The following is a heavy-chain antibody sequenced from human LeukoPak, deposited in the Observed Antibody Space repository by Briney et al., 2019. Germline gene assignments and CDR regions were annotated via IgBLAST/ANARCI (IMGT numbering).Heavy chain of an antibody. CDR3: ARTGSGGGLDI. V-gene: IGHV3-74*01. CDR2: INGDGTST. D-gene: IGHD2-15*01. J-gene: IGHJ3*02. Sequence: GGSLRLSCAASGVTFSNHWLHWVRQAPGKGLVWVSRINGDGTSTIYADSVKGRFTISRDNAESTVYLQMNSLRADDTAVYYCARTGSGGGLDIWGQGTMVTVSS. CDR1: GVTFSNHW.